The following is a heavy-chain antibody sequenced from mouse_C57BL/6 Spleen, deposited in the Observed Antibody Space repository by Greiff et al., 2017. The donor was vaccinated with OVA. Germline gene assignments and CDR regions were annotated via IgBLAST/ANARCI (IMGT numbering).Heavy chain of an antibody. J-gene: IGHJ1*03. Sequence: QVQLQQPGAELVKPGASVKMSCKASGYTFTGYWITWVKQRPGQGLEWIGDIFPGGGSPNYNEKFKGKATLTVDTSSSTAYMQLSSLTSEDSAVYYCARGGTFSGSSTGYFDVWGTGTTVTVSS. CDR2: IFPGGGSP. D-gene: IGHD1-1*01. V-gene: IGHV1-55*01. CDR3: ARGGTFSGSSTGYFDV. CDR1: GYTFTGYW.